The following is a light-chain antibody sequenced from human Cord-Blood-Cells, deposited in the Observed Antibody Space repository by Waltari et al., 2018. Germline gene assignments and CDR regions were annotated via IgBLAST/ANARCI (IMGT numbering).Light chain of an antibody. V-gene: IGLV1-47*01. CDR3: AAWYDSLSGYV. Sequence: QSVLTQPPSASGTPGQRVTISCSGSSSNIGSNYVYWYQQLPGTAPKLLIYRNKRRPEGVPYRFSGSNSCTSSSLAISGLRSEDEADYYCAAWYDSLSGYVFGTGTKVTVL. CDR2: RNK. CDR1: SSNIGSNY. J-gene: IGLJ1*01.